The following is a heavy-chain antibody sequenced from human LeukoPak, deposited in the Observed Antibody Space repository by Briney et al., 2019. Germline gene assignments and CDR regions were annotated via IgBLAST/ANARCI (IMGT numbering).Heavy chain of an antibody. Sequence: GGSLRLSCAASGFTFSNYWMTWVRQAPGRGLEWVANIRQDGSEKYYVDSVKGRFTISRDNAKNSLYLLMNSLRAEDTAVYYCARDYVWGSDRYTDYWGQGTLVTVSS. CDR3: ARDYVWGSDRYTDY. D-gene: IGHD3-16*02. J-gene: IGHJ4*02. CDR1: GFTFSNYW. V-gene: IGHV3-7*05. CDR2: IRQDGSEK.